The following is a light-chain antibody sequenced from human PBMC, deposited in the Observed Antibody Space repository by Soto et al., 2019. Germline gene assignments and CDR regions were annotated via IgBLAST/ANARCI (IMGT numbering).Light chain of an antibody. J-gene: IGLJ1*01. Sequence: QSALTQAPSISGAPGQRVTISCTGSSSNIGAGYDVHWFQQFPGTAPRLLIHGNNNRPSGVPDRFSGSESGTSASLAIAGLQAGDEAIYYCAAWDDSVNGFVFGTGTKVTVL. CDR2: GNN. V-gene: IGLV1-40*01. CDR3: AAWDDSVNGFV. CDR1: SSNIGAGYD.